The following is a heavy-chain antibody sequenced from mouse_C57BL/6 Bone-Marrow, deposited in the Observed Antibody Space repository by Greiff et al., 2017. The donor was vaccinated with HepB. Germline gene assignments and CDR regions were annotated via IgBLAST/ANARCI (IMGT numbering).Heavy chain of an antibody. D-gene: IGHD1-1*01. J-gene: IGHJ2*01. Sequence: VQLKQSGPELVKPGASVKISCKASGYSFTGYYMHWVKQSHGNILDWIGYIYPYNGVSSYNQKFKGKATLTVDKSSSTAYMELRSLTSEDSAVYYCATLYYYGSSYFDSWGQGTTLTVSS. V-gene: IGHV1-31*01. CDR3: ATLYYYGSSYFDS. CDR2: IYPYNGVS. CDR1: GYSFTGYY.